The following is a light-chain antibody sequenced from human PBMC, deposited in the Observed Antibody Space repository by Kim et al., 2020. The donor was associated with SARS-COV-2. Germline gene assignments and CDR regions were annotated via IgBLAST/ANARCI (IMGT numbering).Light chain of an antibody. CDR2: DIS. V-gene: IGLV7-46*01. CDR1: TGAVTSGHY. CDR3: LLSHSDTRPVE. J-gene: IGLJ2*01. Sequence: GTVTLPCGSTTGAVTSGHYPYWLQQKPGQAPRTLIYDISTKHSWTPARFSGSLLGGKAALTLSGAQPEDEADYYCLLSHSDTRPVEFGGGTQLTVL.